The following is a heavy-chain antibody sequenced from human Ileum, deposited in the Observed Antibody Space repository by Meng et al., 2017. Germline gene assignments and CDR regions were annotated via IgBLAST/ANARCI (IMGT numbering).Heavy chain of an antibody. Sequence: PGRCEPSGSLAPTCTVSCGSSRSTYWWTWVRQSAGEGLEWIGEIHHSGSTNYNPSLKSRVTISVDKSKNQFSLNLRSVTAADTAVYYCARIDYGGNGIEKYYFDYWGQGTLVTVSS. CDR2: IHHSGST. CDR3: ARIDYGGNGIEKYYFDY. CDR1: CGSSRSTYW. J-gene: IGHJ4*02. D-gene: IGHD4-23*01. V-gene: IGHV4-4*02.